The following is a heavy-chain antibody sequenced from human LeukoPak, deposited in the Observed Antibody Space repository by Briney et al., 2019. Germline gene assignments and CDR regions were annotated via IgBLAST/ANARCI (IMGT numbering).Heavy chain of an antibody. V-gene: IGHV1-46*01. Sequence: ASVKVSCKASGYTFTSYYMHWVRQAPGQGLEWMGIINPSGGSTSYAQKFQGRVTMTRDMSTSTVYMELSSLRSGDTAVYYCARDRTGYYYYMDVWGKGTTVTVSS. CDR2: INPSGGST. CDR3: ARDRTGYYYYMDV. J-gene: IGHJ6*03. CDR1: GYTFTSYY. D-gene: IGHD3/OR15-3a*01.